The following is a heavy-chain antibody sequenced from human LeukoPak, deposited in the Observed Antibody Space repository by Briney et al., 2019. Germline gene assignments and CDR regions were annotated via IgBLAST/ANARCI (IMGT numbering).Heavy chain of an antibody. CDR1: GGSISRSSYY. V-gene: IGHV4-39*01. Sequence: PSETLSLTCTVSGGSISRSSYYWGWIRQPPGRGLEWLGGVHYDGFPYYNPALKRRVTISLDTSRNQFSLKLNSVTAADTAVYHCVKSGYDDTVLPIYFDSWGQGTPVTVSS. CDR3: VKSGYDDTVLPIYFDS. D-gene: IGHD5-18*01. CDR2: VHYDGFP. J-gene: IGHJ4*02.